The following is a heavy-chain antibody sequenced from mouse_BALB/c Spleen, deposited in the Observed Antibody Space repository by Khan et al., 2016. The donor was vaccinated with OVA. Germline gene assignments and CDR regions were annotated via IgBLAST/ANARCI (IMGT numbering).Heavy chain of an antibody. Sequence: EVKLEESGPGLVKPSQSLSLTCTVTGYSITSEYTWNWIRQFPGNKLEWMGFISYSGNTRNNPSLTSRISINRDTSKNQFFLQLNSVTSEDTATYYCARKDYYDYDPFPYWGQGTLVTVSA. V-gene: IGHV3-2*02. CDR3: ARKDYYDYDPFPY. J-gene: IGHJ3*01. CDR2: ISYSGNT. D-gene: IGHD2-4*01. CDR1: GYSITSEYT.